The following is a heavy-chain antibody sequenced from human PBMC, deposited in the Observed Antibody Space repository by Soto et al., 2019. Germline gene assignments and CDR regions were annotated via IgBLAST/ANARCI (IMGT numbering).Heavy chain of an antibody. V-gene: IGHV1-3*01. D-gene: IGHD3-22*01. CDR2: INAGNGNT. J-gene: IGHJ4*02. CDR1: GYTFTSYA. Sequence: GASVKVSCKASGYTFTSYAMHWVRQAPGQRLEWMGWINAGNGNTKYSQKFQGRVTITRDTSASTAYMELSSLRSEDTAVYYCARSSGYYYPFDYWGQGTLVTVSS. CDR3: ARSSGYYYPFDY.